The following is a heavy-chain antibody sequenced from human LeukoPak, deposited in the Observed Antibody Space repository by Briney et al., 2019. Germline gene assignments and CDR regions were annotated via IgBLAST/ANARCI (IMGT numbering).Heavy chain of an antibody. D-gene: IGHD3-22*01. J-gene: IGHJ5*02. CDR3: ARPYYYDSRIDP. V-gene: IGHV4-30-4*01. CDR1: GGSISSGDYY. Sequence: PSETLSLTCTVSGGSISSGDYYWSWIRQPPGKGLEWIGYTYYSGSTYYNPSLKSRVTISVDTSKNQFSLKLTSVTAADTAVDDCARPYYYDSRIDPWGQGTLVTVSS. CDR2: TYYSGST.